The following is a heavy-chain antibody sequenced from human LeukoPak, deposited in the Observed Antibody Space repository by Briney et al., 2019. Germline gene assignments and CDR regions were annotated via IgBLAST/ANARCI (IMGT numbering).Heavy chain of an antibody. J-gene: IGHJ6*02. CDR1: GGSISSYY. Sequence: SETLSLTCTVSGGSISSYYWSWIRQPPGKGLEWIGSIYYSGSTYYNPSLKSRVTISVDTSKNQFSLKLSSVTAADTAVYYCARLRISRFLEWLLSYDYGMDVWGQGTTVTVSS. D-gene: IGHD3-3*01. V-gene: IGHV4-39*01. CDR3: ARLRISRFLEWLLSYDYGMDV. CDR2: IYYSGST.